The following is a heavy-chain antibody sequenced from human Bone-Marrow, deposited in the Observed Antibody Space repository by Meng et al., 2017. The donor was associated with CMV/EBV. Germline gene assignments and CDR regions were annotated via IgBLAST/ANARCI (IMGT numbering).Heavy chain of an antibody. D-gene: IGHD6-13*01. CDR2: IYYSGST. CDR1: GGSISSSSYY. V-gene: IGHV4-39*07. CDR3: ARAKNSRRPSVWYFDL. Sequence: GSLRLSCTVSGGSISSSSYYWGWIRQPPGKGLEWIGTIYYSGSTYYNPSLKSRVTISVDTSKNQFSLKLSSVTAADTAVYYCARAKNSRRPSVWYFDLWGRGTLVTVSS. J-gene: IGHJ2*01.